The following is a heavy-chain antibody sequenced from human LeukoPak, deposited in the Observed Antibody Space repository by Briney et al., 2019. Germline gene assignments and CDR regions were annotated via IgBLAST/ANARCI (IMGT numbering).Heavy chain of an antibody. CDR3: ARGIGGYSYGDAFDI. J-gene: IGHJ3*02. CDR2: ISAYNGNT. V-gene: IGHV1-18*04. Sequence: ASVKVSCKASGYTFTSCGISWVRQAPGQGLEWMGWISAYNGNTNYAQKLQGRVTMTTDTSTSTAYMELRSLRSDDTAVYYCARGIGGYSYGDAFDIWGQGTMVTVSS. D-gene: IGHD5-18*01. CDR1: GYTFTSCG.